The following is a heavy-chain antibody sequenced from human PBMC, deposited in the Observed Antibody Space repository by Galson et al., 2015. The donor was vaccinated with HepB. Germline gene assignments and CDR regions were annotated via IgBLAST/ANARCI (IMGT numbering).Heavy chain of an antibody. J-gene: IGHJ4*02. CDR2: ISSDSSDI. V-gene: IGHV3-21*01. D-gene: IGHD3-22*01. Sequence: SLRLSCAVSAFAFRPYTVNWVRQAPGRRPEWVSSISSDSSDIYYADSVMGRFTISRDNARNSLYLQMDSLRAEDTAVYYCARGADYYDNSGYPHSYYYIDFWGQGTLVTVSS. CDR1: AFAFRPYT. CDR3: ARGADYYDNSGYPHSYYYIDF.